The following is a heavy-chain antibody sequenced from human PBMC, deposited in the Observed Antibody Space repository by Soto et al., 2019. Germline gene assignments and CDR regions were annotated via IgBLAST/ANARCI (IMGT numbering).Heavy chain of an antibody. CDR3: ARRSYGGNRGLVDY. Sequence: QLQLQESGPGLVKPSETLSLTCTVSGGSISSSSYYWGWIRQPPGKGLEWIGSIYYSGSTYYNPSLKSRVTISVDTSKNQFSLKLSSVTAADTAVYYCARRSYGGNRGLVDYWGQGTLVTVSS. V-gene: IGHV4-39*01. CDR1: GGSISSSSYY. CDR2: IYYSGST. J-gene: IGHJ4*02. D-gene: IGHD4-17*01.